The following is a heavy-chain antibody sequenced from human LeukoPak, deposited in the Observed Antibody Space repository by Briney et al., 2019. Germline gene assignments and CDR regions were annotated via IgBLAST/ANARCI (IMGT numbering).Heavy chain of an antibody. Sequence: GGSLRLXCAASGFTVSSNYMSWVRQAPGKGLEWVSVIYSGGSTYYADSVKGRFTISRDNSKNTLYLQMNSLRAEDTAVYYCARVSRYYYYMDVWGKGTTVTVSS. CDR1: GFTVSSNY. CDR3: ARVSRYYYYMDV. V-gene: IGHV3-66*02. J-gene: IGHJ6*03. D-gene: IGHD1-1*01. CDR2: IYSGGST.